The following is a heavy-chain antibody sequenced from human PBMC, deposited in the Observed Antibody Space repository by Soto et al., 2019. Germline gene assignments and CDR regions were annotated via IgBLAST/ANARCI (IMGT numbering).Heavy chain of an antibody. CDR2: IYYSGST. CDR1: GGSISSGVYY. J-gene: IGHJ4*02. D-gene: IGHD3-22*01. Sequence: SETLSLTCTVSGGSISSGVYYWSWIRQHPGKGLEWIGYIYYSGSTYYNPSLKSRVTISVDTSKNQFSLKLSSVTAADTAVYYCAREGYDSSGYFDYWGQGTLVTVSS. CDR3: AREGYDSSGYFDY. V-gene: IGHV4-31*03.